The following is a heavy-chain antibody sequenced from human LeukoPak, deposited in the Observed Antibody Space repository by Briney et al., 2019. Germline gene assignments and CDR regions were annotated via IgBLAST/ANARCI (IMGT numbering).Heavy chain of an antibody. CDR3: ARDLDPDDAFDI. CDR2: IIPIFGTA. J-gene: IGHJ3*02. Sequence: ASVKVSCTASGGTFSSYAISWVRQAPGQGLEWMGGIIPIFGTANYAQKFQGRVTITADESTSTAYMELSSLRSEDTAVYYCARDLDPDDAFDIWGQGTMVTVSS. CDR1: GGTFSSYA. D-gene: IGHD1-1*01. V-gene: IGHV1-69*13.